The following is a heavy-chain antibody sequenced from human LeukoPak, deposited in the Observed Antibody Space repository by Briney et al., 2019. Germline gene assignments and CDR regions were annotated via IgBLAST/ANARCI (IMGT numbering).Heavy chain of an antibody. D-gene: IGHD6-19*01. J-gene: IGHJ4*02. CDR1: GFTLSSYG. V-gene: IGHV3-30*18. Sequence: GGSLRLSCAASGFTLSSYGMHWVRQAPGKGLEWVAVISYDGSNKYYADSVKGRFTISRDNSKNTLYLQMNSLRAEDTAVYYCANIAVAATSPDYWGQGTLVTVSS. CDR3: ANIAVAATSPDY. CDR2: ISYDGSNK.